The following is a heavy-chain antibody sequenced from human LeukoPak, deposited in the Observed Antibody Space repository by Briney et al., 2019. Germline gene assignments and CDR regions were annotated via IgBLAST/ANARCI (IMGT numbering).Heavy chain of an antibody. CDR1: GFALSTYW. Sequence: PGGSLRLSCAASGFALSTYWMTWVRQAPGEGLEWVANIEEDGSEKSYVDSVKGRFTISRDNARDSLYLQMNSLRAEDTAMYFCARDGYYDTSGLDYWGQGTLVTVSS. J-gene: IGHJ4*02. D-gene: IGHD3-22*01. V-gene: IGHV3-7*01. CDR3: ARDGYYDTSGLDY. CDR2: IEEDGSEK.